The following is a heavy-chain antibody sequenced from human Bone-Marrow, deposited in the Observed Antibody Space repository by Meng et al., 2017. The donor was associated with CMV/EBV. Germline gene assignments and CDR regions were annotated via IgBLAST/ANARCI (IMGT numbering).Heavy chain of an antibody. Sequence: SETLSLTCAVYGGSFSGYYWSWIRQPPGKGLEWIGEINHSGSTNYNPSLKSRVTISVDTSKNQFSLKLSSVTAADTAVYSCARGLGRDFDYWGQGTLVTVSS. CDR2: INHSGST. J-gene: IGHJ4*02. CDR3: ARGLGRDFDY. D-gene: IGHD1-26*01. V-gene: IGHV4-34*01. CDR1: GGSFSGYY.